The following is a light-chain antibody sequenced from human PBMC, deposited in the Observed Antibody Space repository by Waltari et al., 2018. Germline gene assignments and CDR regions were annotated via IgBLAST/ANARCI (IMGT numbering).Light chain of an antibody. J-gene: IGLJ3*02. V-gene: IGLV4-69*01. Sequence: QLVLTQSPSASASLGASVKLTCTLSSGHSSNIVAWLQQQPEKGPRYLMKVNSDGGHTKGDEIPDRFSGSSSGAGGYLTISSLQSEDEADYYCQTGGHGTWVFGGGTKLTVL. CDR2: VNSDGGH. CDR3: QTGGHGTWV. CDR1: SGHSSNI.